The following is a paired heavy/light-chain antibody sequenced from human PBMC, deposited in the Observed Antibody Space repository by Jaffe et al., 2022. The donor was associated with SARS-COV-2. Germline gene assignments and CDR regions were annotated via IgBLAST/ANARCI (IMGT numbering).Heavy chain of an antibody. CDR1: GYTFTNFD. D-gene: IGHD3-10*01. Sequence: QVKMVQSGAEVKKPGASVKVSCKASGYTFTNFDINWVRQAVGQGLEWMGWVNPNNGNTGYAQKFRGRVTMTRDTSISTAYMELSSLTSEDTAIYYCARGGPGPLYYLNNRSPEDPWGQGTLVTVSP. CDR3: ARGGPGPLYYLNNRSPEDP. J-gene: IGHJ5*02. V-gene: IGHV1-8*02. CDR2: VNPNNGNT.
Light chain of an antibody. J-gene: IGKJ1*01. CDR1: QSISNW. Sequence: DIQMTQSPSTLSASVGDRVTITCRASQSISNWLAWYQQKAGEVPKLLIYKASRLQSGVPSRFSGSGSGTEFTLTISSLQPDDFAAYYCQQYDSNSGTFGQGTKVEIK. CDR2: KAS. V-gene: IGKV1-5*03. CDR3: QQYDSNSGT.